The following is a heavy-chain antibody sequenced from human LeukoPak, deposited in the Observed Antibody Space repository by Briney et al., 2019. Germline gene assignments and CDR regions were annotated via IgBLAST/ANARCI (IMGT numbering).Heavy chain of an antibody. CDR1: GFTFSSYA. CDR2: ISYDGSNK. D-gene: IGHD3-3*01. V-gene: IGHV3-30*04. CDR3: AKDVSGYSNYIDY. J-gene: IGHJ4*02. Sequence: PGGSLRLSCAASGFTFSSYAMHWVRQAPGKGLEWVAVISYDGSNKYYADSVKGRFTISRDNSKNTLYLQMNSLRAEDTAVYYCAKDVSGYSNYIDYWGQGTLVTVSS.